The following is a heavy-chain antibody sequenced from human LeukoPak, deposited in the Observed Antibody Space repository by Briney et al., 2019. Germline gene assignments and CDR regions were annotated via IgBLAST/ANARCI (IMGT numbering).Heavy chain of an antibody. CDR2: VSHDSSHK. J-gene: IGHJ4*02. CDR1: GFTVSSNY. CDR3: AVVLLDGVPDYFDF. D-gene: IGHD2-8*01. Sequence: SGGSLRLSCAASGFTVSSNYMSWVRQAPGKGLEWVAVVSHDSSHKYYVDSVKGRFTIFRDNSKNTVYLQMNSLRVDDTAVYYCAVVLLDGVPDYFDFWGQGTLVTVSS. V-gene: IGHV3-30-3*01.